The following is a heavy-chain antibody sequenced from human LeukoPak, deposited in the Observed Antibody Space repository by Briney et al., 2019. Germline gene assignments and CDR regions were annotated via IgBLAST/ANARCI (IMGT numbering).Heavy chain of an antibody. D-gene: IGHD3-22*01. CDR2: MNPNSGNT. CDR3: ARAYYYDSSGYFDY. V-gene: IGHV1-8*03. J-gene: IGHJ4*02. CDR1: GYTFTSYV. Sequence: ASVKVSCKASGYTFTSYVINWVRQATGQGLEWMGWMNPNSGNTGYAQKFQGRVTITRNTSISTAYMELSSLRSEDTAVYYCARAYYYDSSGYFDYWGQGTLVTVSS.